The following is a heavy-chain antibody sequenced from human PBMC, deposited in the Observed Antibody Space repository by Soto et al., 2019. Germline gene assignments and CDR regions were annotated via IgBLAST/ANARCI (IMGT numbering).Heavy chain of an antibody. CDR1: GDSISSGAW. Sequence: QVQLQESGPGLVKASETLSLTCAVSGDSISSGAWWSWVRQSPGKGLQWLGEIYHSGNTRNNPSLKSRVTMSVDKSNNQFSLNLMSVTAADTATYYCARDSRTGCSSTDCYMSWGRGILVTVSS. J-gene: IGHJ5*02. CDR3: ARDSRTGCSSTDCYMS. D-gene: IGHD2-2*01. V-gene: IGHV4-4*02. CDR2: IYHSGNT.